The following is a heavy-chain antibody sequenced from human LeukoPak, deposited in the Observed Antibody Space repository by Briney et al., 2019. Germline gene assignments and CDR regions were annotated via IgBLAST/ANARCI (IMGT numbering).Heavy chain of an antibody. CDR1: GFPFDVQT. CDR2: MHEDGREI. V-gene: IGHV3-7*01. Sequence: GGSLRLSCVASGFPFDVQTMSWVRQAPGKGLDWVASMHEDGREIHHVDSARGRFTISRDNPKNSLYLQLSYLRVEDTAVYYCVRGGATRGRFENWGQGTLVTVSS. J-gene: IGHJ4*02. D-gene: IGHD1-26*01. CDR3: VRGGATRGRFEN.